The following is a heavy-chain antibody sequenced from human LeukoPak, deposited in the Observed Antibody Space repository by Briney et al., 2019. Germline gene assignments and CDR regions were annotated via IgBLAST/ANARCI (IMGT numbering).Heavy chain of an antibody. CDR3: ARVGCSGGSCAYYWFDP. CDR1: GYTFTGYY. Sequence: ASVKVSCKASGYTFTGYYMRWVRQAPGQGLEWMGRINPNSGGTNYAQKFQGRVTMTRDTSISTAYMELSRLRSDDTAVYYCARVGCSGGSCAYYWFDPWGQGTLVTVSS. D-gene: IGHD2-15*01. V-gene: IGHV1-2*06. J-gene: IGHJ5*02. CDR2: INPNSGGT.